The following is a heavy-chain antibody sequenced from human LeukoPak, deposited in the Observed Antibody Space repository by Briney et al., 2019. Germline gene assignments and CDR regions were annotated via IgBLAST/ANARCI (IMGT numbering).Heavy chain of an antibody. D-gene: IGHD1-26*01. CDR2: INHSGST. J-gene: IGHJ4*02. Sequence: PGGSLRLSCAASGFTFSSYAMSWVSQPPGKGLEWIGEINHSGSTNYNPSLKSRVTISVDTSKNQFSLKLSSVTAADTAVHYCASRGVYYFDYWGQGTLVTVSS. CDR3: ASRGVYYFDY. CDR1: GFTFSSYA. V-gene: IGHV4-34*01.